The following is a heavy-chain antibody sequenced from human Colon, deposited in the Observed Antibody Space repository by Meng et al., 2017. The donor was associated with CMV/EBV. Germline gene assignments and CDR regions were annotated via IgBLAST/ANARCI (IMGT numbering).Heavy chain of an antibody. V-gene: IGHV1-69*05. CDR2: IIPIFGTA. CDR1: GGTFSSYA. J-gene: IGHJ5*02. Sequence: SVKVSCKASGGTFSSYAISWVRQAPGQGLEWMGGIIPIFGTANYAQKFQGRVTITTDESTSTAYMELRNLKSDDTAVYYCARGYCTDATCYTGFWFDPWGQGTLVTVSS. D-gene: IGHD2-8*01. CDR3: ARGYCTDATCYTGFWFDP.